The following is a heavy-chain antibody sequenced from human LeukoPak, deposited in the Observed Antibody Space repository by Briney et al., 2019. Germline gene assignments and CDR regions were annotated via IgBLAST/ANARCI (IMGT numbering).Heavy chain of an antibody. J-gene: IGHJ4*02. D-gene: IGHD3-22*01. CDR3: ARGRFDYYDSSGYYWPSYYFDY. V-gene: IGHV3-64*01. Sequence: GGSLRLSCAASGFTFSSYAMRWVRQAPGKGLEYVSAISSNGGSTYYANSVKGRFTISRDNSKNTLYLQMGSLRAEDMAVYYCARGRFDYYDSSGYYWPSYYFDYWGQGTLVTVSS. CDR2: ISSNGGST. CDR1: GFTFSSYA.